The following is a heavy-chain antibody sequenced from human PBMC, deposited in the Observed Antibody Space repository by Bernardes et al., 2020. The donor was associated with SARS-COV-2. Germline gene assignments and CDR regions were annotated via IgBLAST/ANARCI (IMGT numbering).Heavy chain of an antibody. CDR3: ARLVTIFGVHGAFDI. CDR1: GYSFTSYW. Sequence: GESLKISCKGSGYSFTSYWISWVRQMPGKGLEWMGRIDPSDSYTNYSPSFQGHVTISADKSISTAYLQWSSLKASDTAMYYCARLVTIFGVHGAFDIWGQGTMVTVSS. CDR2: IDPSDSYT. J-gene: IGHJ3*02. D-gene: IGHD3-3*01. V-gene: IGHV5-10-1*01.